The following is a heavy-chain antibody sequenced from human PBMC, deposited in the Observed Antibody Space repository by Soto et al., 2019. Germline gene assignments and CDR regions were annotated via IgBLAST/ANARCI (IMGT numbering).Heavy chain of an antibody. Sequence: ASVKVFCKASGYTFTSYDINCVRQAAGQGLEWMGWMNPNSGNTGYAQKFQGRVTMTRSTSISTAYMELSSLRSEDTAVYYCARERTGVGNDYWGQGTLVTASS. CDR1: GYTFTSYD. CDR2: MNPNSGNT. J-gene: IGHJ4*02. V-gene: IGHV1-8*01. CDR3: ARERTGVGNDY. D-gene: IGHD1-26*01.